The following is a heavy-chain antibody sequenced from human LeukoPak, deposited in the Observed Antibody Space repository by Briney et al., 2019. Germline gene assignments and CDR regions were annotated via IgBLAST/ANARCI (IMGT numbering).Heavy chain of an antibody. CDR1: GYTFPSYD. V-gene: IGHV1-8*01. Sequence: GASVKVSCKASGYTFPSYDINWVRQATGQGLEWMGWMNPNSGNTGYAQKFQGRVTMTRNTSISTAYMELSSLRSEDTAVYYCARGVSYYYGMDVWGQGTTVTVSS. CDR3: ARGVSYYYGMDV. CDR2: MNPNSGNT. J-gene: IGHJ6*02.